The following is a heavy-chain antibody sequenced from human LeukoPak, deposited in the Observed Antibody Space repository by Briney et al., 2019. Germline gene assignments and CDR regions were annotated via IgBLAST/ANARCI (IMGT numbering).Heavy chain of an antibody. D-gene: IGHD3-22*01. Sequence: GGSLRLSCAASGFTFSSNAMSWVRQAPGKGLEWVSSISDTGGSTYYADSVKGQFTISRDNSKNTLYLQMNSLRAEDTALYYCAKHYDSSGYYYNYWGQGTLVSVSS. CDR1: GFTFSSNA. CDR2: ISDTGGST. V-gene: IGHV3-23*01. CDR3: AKHYDSSGYYYNY. J-gene: IGHJ4*02.